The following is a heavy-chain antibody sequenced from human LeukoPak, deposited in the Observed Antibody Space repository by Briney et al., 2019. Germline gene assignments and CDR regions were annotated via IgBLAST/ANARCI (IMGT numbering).Heavy chain of an antibody. Sequence: GGSLRLSCAASGFTFSSYDMNWVRQAPGKGLEWVSSISTRSSYVNYADSVQGRFTISRDNAKNSLYLQMNSLRAEDTAIYYCARGVGYTDSSSDVWGQGTMVTVSS. V-gene: IGHV3-21*01. D-gene: IGHD5-12*01. CDR3: ARGVGYTDSSSDV. CDR2: ISTRSSYV. J-gene: IGHJ3*01. CDR1: GFTFSSYD.